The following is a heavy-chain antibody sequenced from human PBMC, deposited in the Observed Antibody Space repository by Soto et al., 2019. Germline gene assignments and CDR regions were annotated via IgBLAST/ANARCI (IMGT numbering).Heavy chain of an antibody. D-gene: IGHD4-4*01. CDR1: GFTFSSYA. V-gene: IGHV3-23*01. CDR2: ISGSGGST. CDR3: AKTLSNYGWGMDV. Sequence: GGSLRLSCAASGFTFSSYAMSWVRQAPGKGLEWVSAISGSGGSTYYADSVKGRFTISRDNSKNTLYLQMNSLRAKDTAVYYCAKTLSNYGWGMDVWGQGTTVTVSS. J-gene: IGHJ6*02.